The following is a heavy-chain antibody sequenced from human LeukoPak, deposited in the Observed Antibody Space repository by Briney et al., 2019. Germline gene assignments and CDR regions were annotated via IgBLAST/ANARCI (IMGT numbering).Heavy chain of an antibody. Sequence: PGGSLRLSCAASGFTFSSYSMSWVRQAPGKGLERVSGISGSGGSTDYADSVKGRFTISRDNSKNTLYLQMNSLRVEDTAVYYCAKDPGYQVVYCFDYWGQGTLVTVSS. CDR3: AKDPGYQVVYCFDY. V-gene: IGHV3-23*01. J-gene: IGHJ4*02. CDR1: GFTFSSYS. D-gene: IGHD2-2*01. CDR2: ISGSGGST.